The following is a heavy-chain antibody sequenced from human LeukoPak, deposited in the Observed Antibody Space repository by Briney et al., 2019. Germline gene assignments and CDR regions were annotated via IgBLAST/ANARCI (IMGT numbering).Heavy chain of an antibody. V-gene: IGHV4-34*01. CDR2: INHSGST. J-gene: IGHJ5*02. CDR1: GGSFSGYY. Sequence: PSETLSLTCAVYGGSFSGYYWSWIRQPPGKGLEWIGEINHSGSTNYNPSLKSRVTISVDTSKNQFSLKLSSVTAADTAVYYCARRYYGSGSYYTRSHWFDPWGQGTLVTVSS. D-gene: IGHD3-10*01. CDR3: ARRYYGSGSYYTRSHWFDP.